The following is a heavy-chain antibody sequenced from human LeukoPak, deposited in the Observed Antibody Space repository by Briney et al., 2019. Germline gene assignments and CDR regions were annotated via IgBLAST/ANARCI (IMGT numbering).Heavy chain of an antibody. J-gene: IGHJ6*03. CDR3: ARASDYYYYYMDV. CDR2: IHTSGST. CDR1: GGSITSYY. V-gene: IGHV4-4*07. Sequence: SETLSLTCTVSGGSITSYYWSWIRQPAGKGLEWIGRIHTSGSTNYNASLKSRVTMSVDTSKNQFKLSSLTAADTAVYYCARASDYYYYYMDVWGKGTTVTVSS.